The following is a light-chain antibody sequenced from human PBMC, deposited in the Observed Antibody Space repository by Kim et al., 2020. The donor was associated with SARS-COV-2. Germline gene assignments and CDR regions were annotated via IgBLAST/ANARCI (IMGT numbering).Light chain of an antibody. CDR2: GNS. V-gene: IGLV1-40*01. Sequence: QSVLTQPPSVSGAPGHRVTISCTGSSSNIGAGYDVHWYQQLPGTAPKLLIYGNSNRPSGVPDRFSGSKSGTSASLAITGLQAEDEADYYCQSYDSSLSGNWVFGGGTQLTVL. CDR1: SSNIGAGYD. J-gene: IGLJ3*02. CDR3: QSYDSSLSGNWV.